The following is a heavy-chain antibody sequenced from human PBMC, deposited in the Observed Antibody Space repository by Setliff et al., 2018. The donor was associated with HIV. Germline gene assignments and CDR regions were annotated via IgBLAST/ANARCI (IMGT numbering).Heavy chain of an antibody. CDR2: IYFTGSS. V-gene: IGHV4-59*12. CDR3: ARDKGYYYMDV. J-gene: IGHJ6*03. CDR1: GGSISTYY. Sequence: SETLSLTCTVSGGSISTYYWSWIRQPPGKGLEWIGSIYFTGSSDNNPSLKSRVTLSVDTSKHQFSLKLNSVTAADTAVYFCARDKGYYYMDVWGKGITVTVSS.